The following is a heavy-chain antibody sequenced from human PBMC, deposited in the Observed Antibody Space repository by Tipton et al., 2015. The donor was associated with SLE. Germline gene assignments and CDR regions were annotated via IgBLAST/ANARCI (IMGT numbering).Heavy chain of an antibody. V-gene: IGHV4-39*07. Sequence: LRLSCTVSGGSISSSSYYWGWIRQPPGKGLEWIGSIYYSGSTYYSPSLKSRVTISVDTSKNQFSLKLSSVTAADTAVYYCAREPKGGGDYWGQGTLVTVSS. J-gene: IGHJ4*02. CDR1: GGSISSSSYY. CDR3: AREPKGGGDY. CDR2: IYYSGST. D-gene: IGHD3-16*01.